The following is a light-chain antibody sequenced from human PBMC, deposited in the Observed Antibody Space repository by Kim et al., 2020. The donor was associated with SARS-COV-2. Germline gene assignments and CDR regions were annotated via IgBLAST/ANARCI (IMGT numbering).Light chain of an antibody. CDR1: HSVDIN. CDR3: QQRGTWPPAVT. J-gene: IGKJ4*01. V-gene: IGKV3-11*01. CDR2: DAS. Sequence: PGEGATLSCTASHSVDINLAWYQQAPGQSPRLLIYDASIRATGIPDRFSGSGSGTDFTLTIGGPEPRDFGIYYCQQRGTWPPAVTFGGGTKVDIK.